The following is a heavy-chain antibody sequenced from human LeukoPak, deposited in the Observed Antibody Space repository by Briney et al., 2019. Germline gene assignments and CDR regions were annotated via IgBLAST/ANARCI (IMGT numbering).Heavy chain of an antibody. CDR1: GYSFSTYW. CDR3: ARRAAAGTMGSGWFDP. CDR2: IYPGDSDT. V-gene: IGHV5-51*01. D-gene: IGHD6-13*01. J-gene: IGHJ5*02. Sequence: GESLKISCKGSGYSFSTYWIGWVRQMPGKGLEWMGIIYPGDSDTRYSPSFQGQVTISARKSISTAYLQWSRLKASDTAMYYCARRAAAGTMGSGWFDPWGQGTLVTVSS.